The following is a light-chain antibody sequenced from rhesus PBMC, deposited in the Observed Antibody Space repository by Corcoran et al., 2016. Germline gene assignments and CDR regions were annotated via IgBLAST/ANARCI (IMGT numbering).Light chain of an antibody. CDR1: QGISSW. Sequence: DIQMTQSPSSLSASVGDTVTITCRASQGISSWLAWYQQKPGKAPKLLVYKASSLQSGVPSSFSGSGFGTDFTLTISSLQSEDFATYYCQQYSTRPLTFGGGTKVELK. J-gene: IGKJ4*01. V-gene: IGKV1-22*01. CDR3: QQYSTRPLT. CDR2: KAS.